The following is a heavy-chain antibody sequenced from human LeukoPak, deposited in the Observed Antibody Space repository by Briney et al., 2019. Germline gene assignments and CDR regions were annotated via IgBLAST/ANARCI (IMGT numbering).Heavy chain of an antibody. Sequence: GESLKISCKGSGYSFTSYWIGWVRQMPGKGLEWMGIIYPGDSDTRYSPSFQGQFTISADKSISTAYLQWSSLKASDTAMYYCARQDTIFGVVPYFDYWGQGTLVTVSS. CDR2: IYPGDSDT. D-gene: IGHD3-3*01. V-gene: IGHV5-51*01. CDR1: GYSFTSYW. CDR3: ARQDTIFGVVPYFDY. J-gene: IGHJ4*02.